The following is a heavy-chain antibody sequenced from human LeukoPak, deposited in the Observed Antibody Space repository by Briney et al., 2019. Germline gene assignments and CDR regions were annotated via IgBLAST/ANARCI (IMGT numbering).Heavy chain of an antibody. D-gene: IGHD3-3*01. CDR1: GYTFTGYY. CDR3: ARGLLYYDFWSGQWDANY. V-gene: IGHV1-2*02. Sequence: ASVKVSCKASGYTFTGYYMHWVRQAPGQGLEWMGWINPNSGGTNYAQKFQGRVTMTRDTSISTAYMELSRLRSDDTAVYYCARGLLYYDFWSGQWDANYWGQGTLVTVSS. CDR2: INPNSGGT. J-gene: IGHJ4*02.